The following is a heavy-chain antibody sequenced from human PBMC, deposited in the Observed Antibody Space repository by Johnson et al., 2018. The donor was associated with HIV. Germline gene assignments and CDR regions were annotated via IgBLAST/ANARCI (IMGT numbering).Heavy chain of an antibody. Sequence: VQLVESGGGLVQPGGSLRLSCAASGFTFNSYAMTWVRQAPGKGLEWVSSVSGSGDDTYYADSVKGRFTISRENAKNSLYLQMNSLRAGDTAVYYCARGGFVHDVFDIRGLGTMVTVSS. CDR3: ARGGFVHDVFDI. V-gene: IGHV3-23*04. CDR2: VSGSGDDT. CDR1: GFTFNSYA. D-gene: IGHD2-8*01. J-gene: IGHJ3*02.